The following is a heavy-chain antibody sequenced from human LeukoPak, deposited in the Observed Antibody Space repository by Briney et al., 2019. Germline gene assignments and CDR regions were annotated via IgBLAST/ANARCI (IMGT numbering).Heavy chain of an antibody. V-gene: IGHV4-39*01. D-gene: IGHD3-16*02. CDR2: IYYSGST. J-gene: IGHJ4*02. Sequence: SETLSLTCTVSGGSISSSSYYWGWIRRPPGKGLEWIGSIYYSGSTYYNPSLKSRVTISVDTSKNQFSLKLSSVTAADTAVYYCARRYTITFGGVIVSWGQGTLVTVSS. CDR1: GGSISSSSYY. CDR3: ARRYTITFGGVIVS.